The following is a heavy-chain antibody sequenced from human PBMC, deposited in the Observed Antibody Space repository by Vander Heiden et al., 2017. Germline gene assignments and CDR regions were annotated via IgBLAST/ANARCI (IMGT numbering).Heavy chain of an antibody. CDR2: IYSGGST. Sequence: VESGGGLIQPGGSLRLSCAASGFTVSSNYMSWVRQAPGKGLEWVSVIYSGGSTYYADSVKGRFTISRDNSKNTLYLQMNSLRAEDTAVYYCARYRERLSPLDYWGQGTLVTVSS. CDR1: GFTVSSNY. D-gene: IGHD3-3*01. CDR3: ARYRERLSPLDY. J-gene: IGHJ4*02. V-gene: IGHV3-53*01.